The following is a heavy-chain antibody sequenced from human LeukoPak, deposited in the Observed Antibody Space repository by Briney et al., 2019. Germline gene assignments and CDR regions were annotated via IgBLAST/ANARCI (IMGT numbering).Heavy chain of an antibody. CDR2: ISYDGSNK. Sequence: GGSLRLSCAASGFTFSSYGMHWVRQAPGKGLEWVAVISYDGSNKYYADSVKGRFTISRDNSKNTLYLQMNSLRAEDTAVYYCAKDGDCSSTSCLTPWGQGTLVTVSS. V-gene: IGHV3-30*18. D-gene: IGHD2-2*01. CDR3: AKDGDCSSTSCLTP. CDR1: GFTFSSYG. J-gene: IGHJ5*02.